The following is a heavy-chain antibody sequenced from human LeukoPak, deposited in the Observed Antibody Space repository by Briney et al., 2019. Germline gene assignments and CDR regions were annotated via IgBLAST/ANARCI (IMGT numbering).Heavy chain of an antibody. J-gene: IGHJ4*02. CDR2: IRYDGSNK. V-gene: IGHV3-30*02. D-gene: IGHD6-13*01. CDR3: AKAPSSSWYRGFDY. CDR1: GFTFSSYG. Sequence: GGSLRPSCAASGFTFSSYGMHWVRQAPGKGLEWVAFIRYDGSNKYYADSVKGRFTISRDNSKNTLYLQMNSLRAEDTAVYYCAKAPSSSWYRGFDYWGQGTLVTVSS.